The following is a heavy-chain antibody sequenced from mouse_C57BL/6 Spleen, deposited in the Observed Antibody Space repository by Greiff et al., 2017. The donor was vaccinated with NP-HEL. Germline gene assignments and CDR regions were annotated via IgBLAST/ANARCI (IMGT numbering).Heavy chain of an antibody. Sequence: VQVVESGAELARPGASVKLSCKASGYTFTSYGISWVKQRTGQGLEWIGEIYPRSGNTYYNEKFKGKATLTADKSSSTAYMELRSLTSEDSAVYFCARSGSDYAAMDYWGQGTSVTVSS. V-gene: IGHV1-81*01. CDR3: ARSGSDYAAMDY. D-gene: IGHD4-1*01. J-gene: IGHJ4*01. CDR1: GYTFTSYG. CDR2: IYPRSGNT.